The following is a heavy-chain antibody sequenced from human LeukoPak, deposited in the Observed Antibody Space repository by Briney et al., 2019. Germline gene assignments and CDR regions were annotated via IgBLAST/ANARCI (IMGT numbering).Heavy chain of an antibody. D-gene: IGHD6-13*01. Sequence: ASVKVSCKASGYTFTEYNIHWVRQAPGQGLEWMGWINPNSGGTNYAQKFQGRVTMTRDTSISTAYMELSRLRSDDTAVYYCARALYPGIAAEYYYYGMDVWGQGTTVTVSS. CDR1: GYTFTEYN. J-gene: IGHJ6*02. CDR2: INPNSGGT. CDR3: ARALYPGIAAEYYYYGMDV. V-gene: IGHV1-2*02.